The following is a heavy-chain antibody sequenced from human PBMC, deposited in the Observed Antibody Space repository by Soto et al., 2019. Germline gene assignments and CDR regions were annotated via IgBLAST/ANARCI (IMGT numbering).Heavy chain of an antibody. CDR2: INHSGRT. D-gene: IGHD3-10*01. CDR1: GGSFSGYY. J-gene: IGHJ6*02. V-gene: IGHV4-34*01. Sequence: SETLSLTCAVYGGSFSGYYWSWIRQPPGKGLEWIGEINHSGRTNYNPSLKSRVTISVETSKNQFSLKLSSVTAADTAVYYCARAYYYGSGSYWVDYYYGMDVWGQGTTVT. CDR3: ARAYYYGSGSYWVDYYYGMDV.